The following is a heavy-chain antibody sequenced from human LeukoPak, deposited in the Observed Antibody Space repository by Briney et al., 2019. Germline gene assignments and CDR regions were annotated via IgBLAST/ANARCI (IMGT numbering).Heavy chain of an antibody. CDR2: INHSGST. Sequence: SGTLSLTCAVYGGSFSGYYWSWIRQPPGKGLEWIGEINHSGSTNYNPSLKSRVTISVDTSKNQFSLKLSSVTAADTAVYYCASVRRDGYNYDFDYWGQGTLVTVSS. CDR3: ASVRRDGYNYDFDY. D-gene: IGHD5-24*01. CDR1: GGSFSGYY. J-gene: IGHJ4*02. V-gene: IGHV4-34*01.